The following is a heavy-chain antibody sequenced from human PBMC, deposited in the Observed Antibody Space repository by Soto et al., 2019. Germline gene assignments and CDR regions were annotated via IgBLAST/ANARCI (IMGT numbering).Heavy chain of an antibody. CDR1: GFTFSSYE. CDR3: AREGEHAGIYYSMDV. D-gene: IGHD1-1*01. V-gene: IGHV3-48*03. J-gene: IGHJ6*02. Sequence: EVQLVESGGGLVQPGGSLRLSCAASGFTFSSYEMNWVRQAPGKGLEWVSYISSSGSTIYYADSVKGRFTISRDNAKNSLYLQMNSLRAEDTAVYYCAREGEHAGIYYSMDVWGQGTTVTVSS. CDR2: ISSSGSTI.